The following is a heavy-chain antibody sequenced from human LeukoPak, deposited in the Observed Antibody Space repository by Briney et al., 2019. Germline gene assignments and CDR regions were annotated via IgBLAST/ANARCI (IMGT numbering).Heavy chain of an antibody. V-gene: IGHV3-74*01. CDR1: GFTFSSYW. D-gene: IGHD1-20*01. CDR3: ARARISGTAHFDF. Sequence: GGSLRLSCAASGFTFSSYWMHWVRQAPGKGLEWVSRIDNDGSSTTYADSVEGRLTISRDNAENTLYLQMNSLRAEDTAVYYCARARISGTAHFDFWGQGTLVTVSS. CDR2: IDNDGSST. J-gene: IGHJ4*02.